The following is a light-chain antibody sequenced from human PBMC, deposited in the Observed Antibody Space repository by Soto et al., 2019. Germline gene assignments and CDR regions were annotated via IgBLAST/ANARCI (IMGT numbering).Light chain of an antibody. Sequence: SYELTQPPSVSVSPGQMARITCSGDALPKQYAYWYQQKPGQAPVLLIYKTNERPSGIPERFSGSSSGTTVTLTISGVQAEDEADYCCQSADKSGTYVFGTGTKLTVL. J-gene: IGLJ1*01. CDR3: QSADKSGTYV. CDR1: ALPKQY. CDR2: KTN. V-gene: IGLV3-25*03.